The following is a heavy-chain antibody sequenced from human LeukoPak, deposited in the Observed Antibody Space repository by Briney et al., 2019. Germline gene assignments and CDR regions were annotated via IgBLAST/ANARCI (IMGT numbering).Heavy chain of an antibody. CDR1: GFTFSSYW. V-gene: IGHV3-74*01. Sequence: GGSLRLSCGASGFTFSSYWMHWVRQAPGKGLVWVSGINSDGGTTTYADSVKGRFTISRDNAKNTLYLQMNNLRAEDTAVYYCAKASVWTMVRVVSYFDEWGQGIQVTVSS. CDR2: INSDGGTT. CDR3: AKASVWTMVRVVSYFDE. J-gene: IGHJ4*02. D-gene: IGHD3-10*01.